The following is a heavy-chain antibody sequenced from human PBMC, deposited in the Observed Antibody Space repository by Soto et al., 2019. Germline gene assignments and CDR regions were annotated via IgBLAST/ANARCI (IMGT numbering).Heavy chain of an antibody. J-gene: IGHJ6*02. CDR3: ARDRWVGYCISTSCPRPYYYGMDV. V-gene: IGHV1-18*01. Sequence: ASVKGSCKASGYSFTTYGISWVRQAPGQGLEWMGWISDYNGNTNYEKKFQGRVTITADESTSTAYMELSSLRSEDTAVYYCARDRWVGYCISTSCPRPYYYGMDVWGQGTTVTVSS. CDR1: GYSFTTYG. CDR2: ISDYNGNT. D-gene: IGHD2-2*01.